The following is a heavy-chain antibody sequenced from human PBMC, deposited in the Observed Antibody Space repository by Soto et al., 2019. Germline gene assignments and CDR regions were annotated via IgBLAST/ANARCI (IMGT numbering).Heavy chain of an antibody. V-gene: IGHV2-5*01. D-gene: IGHD6-19*01. CDR3: AKSGSSGWYGWFDP. Sequence: SGPTLVNPTQTLTLTCIFSGFSLRTSGVGVGWIRQPPGKALEWLGFIYWNDDKRYSPSLKSRLTITKDTSKNQVVLTMTNMDPVDTTTYYCAKSGSSGWYGWFDPWGQGTLVTVSS. CDR2: IYWNDDK. J-gene: IGHJ5*02. CDR1: GFSLRTSGVG.